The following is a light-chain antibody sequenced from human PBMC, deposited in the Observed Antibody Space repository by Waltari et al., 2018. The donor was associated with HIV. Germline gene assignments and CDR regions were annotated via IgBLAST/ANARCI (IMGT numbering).Light chain of an antibody. CDR2: RNN. V-gene: IGLV1-47*01. Sequence: PVLTQPPSASGTPGHGVTISCSGSNSNIGTNYVYWYQLLPGMAPKLLSYRNNRRPSGIPDRFSGSRSGTSASLAISGLRSEDEADYYCATWDDSLIWVFGGGTKLTVL. CDR1: NSNIGTNY. CDR3: ATWDDSLIWV. J-gene: IGLJ3*02.